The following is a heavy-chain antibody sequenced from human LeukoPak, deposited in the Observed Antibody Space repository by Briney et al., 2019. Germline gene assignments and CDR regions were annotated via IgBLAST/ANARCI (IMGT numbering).Heavy chain of an antibody. CDR1: GFTFSSYG. CDR3: ARAQWELPMDY. D-gene: IGHD1-26*01. CDR2: IWYDGSNK. V-gene: IGHV3-33*01. Sequence: GGSLRLSCAASGFTFSSYGMHWARQAPGKGLEWVAVIWYDGSNKYYADSVKGRFTISRDNSKNTLYLQMNSLRAEDTAVYYCARAQWELPMDYWGQGTLVTVSS. J-gene: IGHJ4*02.